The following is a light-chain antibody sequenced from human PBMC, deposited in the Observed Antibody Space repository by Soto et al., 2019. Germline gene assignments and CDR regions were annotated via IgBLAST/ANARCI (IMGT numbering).Light chain of an antibody. CDR2: GAS. J-gene: IGKJ2*01. CDR1: QSVSTRY. CDR3: HQFGSSPLPFT. V-gene: IGKV3-20*01. Sequence: ESMLTQSPGTLSLSPGERATLSCRASQSVSTRYLAWYQQKPGQAPRLLIYGASIRAAGIPDRFSGSGSGTDFNLTISRLEPEDFAVYYCHQFGSSPLPFTFGQGTKLEI.